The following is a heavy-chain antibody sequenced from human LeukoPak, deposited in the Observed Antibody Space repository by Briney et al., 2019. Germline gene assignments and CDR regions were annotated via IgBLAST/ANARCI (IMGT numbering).Heavy chain of an antibody. Sequence: KPSETLSLTCTVSGVSITSYYWSWIRQPAGKGLEWIGRIYTSGSTNYNPSLKSRATMSADTSKNQFSLKLNSVTAADTAVYYCATRKLGNDYWGQGTLVTVSS. CDR2: IYTSGST. D-gene: IGHD7-27*01. CDR3: ATRKLGNDY. J-gene: IGHJ4*02. V-gene: IGHV4-4*07. CDR1: GVSITSYY.